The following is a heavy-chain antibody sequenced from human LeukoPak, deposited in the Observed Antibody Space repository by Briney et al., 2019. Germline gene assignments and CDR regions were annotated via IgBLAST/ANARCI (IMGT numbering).Heavy chain of an antibody. Sequence: GGSLRLSCAASGFTFSDYYMSWIRQAPGKGLEWVSYISSSGSTIYYADSVKGRFTISGDNAKNSLYLQMHSLRAEDTAVYYCARDYYDSSGPNPNDAFDIWGQGTMVTVSS. D-gene: IGHD3-22*01. CDR2: ISSSGSTI. CDR1: GFTFSDYY. CDR3: ARDYYDSSGPNPNDAFDI. J-gene: IGHJ3*02. V-gene: IGHV3-11*01.